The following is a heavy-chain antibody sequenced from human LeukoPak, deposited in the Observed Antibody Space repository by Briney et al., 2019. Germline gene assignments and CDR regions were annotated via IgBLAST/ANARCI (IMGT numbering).Heavy chain of an antibody. J-gene: IGHJ4*02. CDR3: ARVPYYYDSSGYYGVEY. V-gene: IGHV4-39*07. CDR2: IYYSGST. CDR1: GGSISSSSYY. D-gene: IGHD3-22*01. Sequence: SETLSLTCTVSGGSISSSSYYWGWIRQPPGKGLEWIGSIYYSGSTYYNPSLKSRVTISVDTSKNQFSLKLSSVTAADTAVYYCARVPYYYDSSGYYGVEYWGQGTLVTVSS.